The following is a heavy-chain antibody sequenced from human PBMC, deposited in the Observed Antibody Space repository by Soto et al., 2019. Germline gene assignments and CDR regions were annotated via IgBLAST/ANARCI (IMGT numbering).Heavy chain of an antibody. CDR3: AKDAVGGWSASGVLHM. J-gene: IGHJ3*02. V-gene: IGHV3-9*01. CDR2: IDWSGDNV. Sequence: EVQVVEFGGGLVQPGRSLRLSCAASGFTFNDYAMHWVRQVPGKGLEWVSGIDWSGDNVGYGDSVKGRFTISRDNAKNSVYLQMNSLRPEDTALYYCAKDAVGGWSASGVLHMWGQGAMVTVSS. CDR1: GFTFNDYA. D-gene: IGHD6-19*01.